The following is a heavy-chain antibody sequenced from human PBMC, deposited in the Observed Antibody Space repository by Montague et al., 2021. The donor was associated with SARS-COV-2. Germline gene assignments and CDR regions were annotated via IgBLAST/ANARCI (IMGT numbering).Heavy chain of an antibody. Sequence: SETLSLTCTVSGGSISSSSYYWGWIRQPPGKGLEWIGSIYYSGXTXYXXXXKXRVTISVDTSKNQFSLKLSSVTAADTAVYYCARQVGTMIVVVITKTRNYFDYWGQGTLVTVSS. J-gene: IGHJ4*02. CDR1: GGSISSSSYY. CDR3: ARQVGTMIVVVITKTRNYFDY. D-gene: IGHD3-22*01. V-gene: IGHV4-39*01. CDR2: IYYSGXT.